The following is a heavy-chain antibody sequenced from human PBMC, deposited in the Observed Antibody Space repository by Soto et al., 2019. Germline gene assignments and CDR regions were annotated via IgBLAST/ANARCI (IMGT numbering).Heavy chain of an antibody. CDR3: ARESNAHFDY. Sequence: PGGSLRLSCAVSGFSFSSYWMSWVRQVPGRGLEWVATIAHDGSEKFYVDSVKGRFTISRDNTKNSLYLQMNSLRAEDTALYYCARESNAHFDYWGQGTKVTVSS. CDR1: GFSFSSYW. V-gene: IGHV3-7*01. J-gene: IGHJ4*02. D-gene: IGHD7-27*01. CDR2: IAHDGSEK.